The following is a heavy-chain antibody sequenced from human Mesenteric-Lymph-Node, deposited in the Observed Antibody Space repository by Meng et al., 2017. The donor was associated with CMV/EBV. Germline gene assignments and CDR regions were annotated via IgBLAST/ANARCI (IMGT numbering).Heavy chain of an antibody. CDR3: ARGPPYGSPLYFDY. V-gene: IGHV1-8*01. D-gene: IGHD3-10*01. J-gene: IGHJ4*02. CDR2: MNPNSGNT. Sequence: ASLKVSCKASGYTFTSYDINWVRQATGQGLEWMGWMNPNSGNTGYAQKFQGIVTMTRSTPISTAYMELSSLRSEDTAVYYCARGPPYGSPLYFDYWGQGTLVTVSS. CDR1: GYTFTSYD.